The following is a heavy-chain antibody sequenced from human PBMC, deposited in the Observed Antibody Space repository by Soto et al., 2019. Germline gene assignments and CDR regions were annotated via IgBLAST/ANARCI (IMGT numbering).Heavy chain of an antibody. Sequence: GESLKISCKGSGYYFSSNWIAWVRQLPGKGLEWMGRIDPSDSYTNYSPSFQGHVTISADKSISTAYLQWSSLKASDTAMYYCATTVVTDYYYYYGMDVWGQGTTVTSP. CDR3: ATTVVTDYYYYYGMDV. CDR1: GYYFSSNW. D-gene: IGHD3-22*01. CDR2: IDPSDSYT. V-gene: IGHV5-10-1*01. J-gene: IGHJ6*02.